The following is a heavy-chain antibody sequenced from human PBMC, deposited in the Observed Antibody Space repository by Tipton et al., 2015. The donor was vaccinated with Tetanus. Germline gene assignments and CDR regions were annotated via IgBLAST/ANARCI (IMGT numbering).Heavy chain of an antibody. CDR2: LSYSGVHT. J-gene: IGHJ4*02. V-gene: IGHV3-23*01. D-gene: IGHD4-17*01. CDR3: AKVRESTVTRYFDS. CDR1: GFLFRDFA. Sequence: SLRLSCAASGFLFRDFAMAWVRQAPGKGLEWVSALSYSGVHTYYADSVKGRRFISRDNSNGTLFLQINNLRAEDTAVYYCAKVRESTVTRYFDSWGQGTLVTVSS.